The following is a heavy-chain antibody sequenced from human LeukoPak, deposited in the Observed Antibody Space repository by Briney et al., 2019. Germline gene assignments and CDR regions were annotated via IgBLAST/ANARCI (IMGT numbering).Heavy chain of an antibody. CDR3: ARDLIPFRVNSGVGY. V-gene: IGHV3-33*01. J-gene: IGHJ4*02. CDR2: IWFDGNNK. Sequence: GGSLRLSCVASGFTFSRYGMHWVRQAPGKGLEWVANIWFDGNNKSYADSVQARFNVSRDISENTLYLQMNSLRVEDTAVYYCARDLIPFRVNSGVGYWGQGILVTVSS. D-gene: IGHD4-23*01. CDR1: GFTFSRYG.